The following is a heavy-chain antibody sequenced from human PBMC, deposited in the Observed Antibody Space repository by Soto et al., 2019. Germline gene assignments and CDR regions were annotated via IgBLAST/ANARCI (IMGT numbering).Heavy chain of an antibody. Sequence: SETLSLTCTVSGGSISSSSYYWGWIRQPPGKGLEWIGSIYYSGSTYYNPSLKSRVTISVDTSKNQFSLKLSSVTAADTAVYYCARRGWYGGWFDPWGQGTLVTAPQ. V-gene: IGHV4-39*01. CDR3: ARRGWYGGWFDP. CDR2: IYYSGST. CDR1: GGSISSSSYY. J-gene: IGHJ5*02. D-gene: IGHD6-19*01.